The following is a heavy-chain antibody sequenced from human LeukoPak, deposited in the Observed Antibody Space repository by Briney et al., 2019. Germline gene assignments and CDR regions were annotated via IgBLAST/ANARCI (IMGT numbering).Heavy chain of an antibody. CDR1: GFTFSSYA. J-gene: IGHJ4*02. CDR2: ISGSGGST. CDR3: AKGGGSYYKTYYFDY. D-gene: IGHD1-26*01. V-gene: IGHV3-23*01. Sequence: PGGSLRLSCAASGFTFSSYAMSWVRQAPGKGLEWVSAISGSGGSTYYADSVMGRFTISRDNSKNTLYLQMNSLRAEDTAVYYCAKGGGSYYKTYYFDYWGQGTLVTVSS.